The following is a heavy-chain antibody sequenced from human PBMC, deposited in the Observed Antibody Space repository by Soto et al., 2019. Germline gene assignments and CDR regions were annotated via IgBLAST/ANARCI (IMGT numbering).Heavy chain of an antibody. V-gene: IGHV3-30-3*01. J-gene: IGHJ3*02. Sequence: PGGSLRLSXAASGFTFSSYAMHWVRQAPGKGLEWVAVISYDGSNKYYADSVKGRFTISRDNSKNTLYLHMNSLRAEDTAVYYCARGYCSRNSCYTGDAFDIWGQGTVVTVSS. CDR1: GFTFSSYA. CDR3: ARGYCSRNSCYTGDAFDI. CDR2: ISYDGSNK. D-gene: IGHD2-2*02.